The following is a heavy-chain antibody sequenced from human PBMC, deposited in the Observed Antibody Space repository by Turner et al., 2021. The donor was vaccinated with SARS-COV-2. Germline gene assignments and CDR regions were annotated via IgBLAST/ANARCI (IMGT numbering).Heavy chain of an antibody. CDR3: ARGVPTYYYDSSGYYTDAFDI. J-gene: IGHJ3*02. Sequence: EVQLVESGGGRVKPGGPLRLSCPAPGFTFRSYSMNWVRQAPGKGLEWVSSIRSSSSYIYYADSVKGRFTISRDNAKNSLYLQMNSLRAEDTAVYYCARGVPTYYYDSSGYYTDAFDIWGQGTMVTVSS. CDR1: GFTFRSYS. D-gene: IGHD3-22*01. CDR2: IRSSSSYI. V-gene: IGHV3-21*01.